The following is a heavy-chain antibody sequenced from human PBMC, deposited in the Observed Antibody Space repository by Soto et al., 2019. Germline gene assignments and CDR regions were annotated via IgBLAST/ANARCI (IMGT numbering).Heavy chain of an antibody. J-gene: IGHJ6*03. CDR3: ARGGDIVVVVAAADYYYYMDV. D-gene: IGHD2-15*01. V-gene: IGHV1-8*01. CDR1: DSTFPGYD. Sequence: APGKVSSRASDSTFPGYDFNWVRKATGKGLEGRGWMNPNSGNTGYAQKFQGRVTMTRNTSISTAYMELSSLRSEDTAVYYCARGGDIVVVVAAADYYYYMDVWGKGTTVTVSS. CDR2: MNPNSGNT.